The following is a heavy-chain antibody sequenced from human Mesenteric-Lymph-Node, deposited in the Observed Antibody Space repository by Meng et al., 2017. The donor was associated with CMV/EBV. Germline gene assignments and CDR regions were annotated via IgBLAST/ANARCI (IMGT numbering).Heavy chain of an antibody. Sequence: GGSLRLSCAASGFTFSQYGMHWVRQAPGKGLEWVAVIYYDGSNKYYADSVKGRFTISRDNSKNTVYLQMSSLRAEDTAVYFCAKDYLRWGTSDNFFYPWGQGALVTVSS. CDR3: AKDYLRWGTSDNFFYP. J-gene: IGHJ5*02. CDR1: GFTFSQYG. D-gene: IGHD1-1*01. CDR2: IYYDGSNK. V-gene: IGHV3-33*06.